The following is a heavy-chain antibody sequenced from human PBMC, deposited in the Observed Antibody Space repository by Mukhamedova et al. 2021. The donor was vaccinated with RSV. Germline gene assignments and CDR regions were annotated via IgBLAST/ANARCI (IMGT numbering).Heavy chain of an antibody. V-gene: IGHV3-48*04. J-gene: IGHJ3*02. Sequence: VFYIGNSNTTIYYADSVKGRSTIPRDNAKNSLYLQMNSLRAEATAVYSCARIYDSSGYYPSVAFDIWGQGPMVTVSS. D-gene: IGHD3-22*01. CDR2: IGNSNTTI. CDR3: ARIYDSSGYYPSVAFDI.